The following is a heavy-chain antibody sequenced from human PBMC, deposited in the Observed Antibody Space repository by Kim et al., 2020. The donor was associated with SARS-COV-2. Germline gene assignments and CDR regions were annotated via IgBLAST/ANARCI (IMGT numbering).Heavy chain of an antibody. Sequence: ASVKVSCKASGYTFTSYGISWVRQAPGQGLEWMGWISAYNGNTNYAQKLQGRVTMTTDTSTSTAYMELRSLRSDDTAVYYCARDRGHSSSWYDAFYYYYYGMDVWGQGTTVTVSS. D-gene: IGHD6-13*01. CDR3: ARDRGHSSSWYDAFYYYYYGMDV. CDR1: GYTFTSYG. V-gene: IGHV1-18*01. J-gene: IGHJ6*02. CDR2: ISAYNGNT.